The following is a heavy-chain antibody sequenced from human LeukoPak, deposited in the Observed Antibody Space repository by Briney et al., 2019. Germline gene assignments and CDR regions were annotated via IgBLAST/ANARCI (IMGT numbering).Heavy chain of an antibody. CDR1: GFTFSSYA. J-gene: IGHJ4*02. CDR2: ISGSGGST. V-gene: IGHV3-23*01. D-gene: IGHD3-22*01. CDR3: AKGYYYDSSGYSVDY. Sequence: GGSLRLSCAASGFTFSSYAMSWVRQAPGKGLEWVSAISGSGGSTYYADSVKGRFTISRDNSKNTLYLQMNSLRAEDTAVYYCAKGYYYDSSGYSVDYWGQGTLVTVSS.